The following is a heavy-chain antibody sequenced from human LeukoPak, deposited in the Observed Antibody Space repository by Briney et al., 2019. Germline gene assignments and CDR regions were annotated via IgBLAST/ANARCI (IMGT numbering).Heavy chain of an antibody. V-gene: IGHV4-61*01. CDR3: ARSPNSSGWYTY. CDR2: FYYSGST. D-gene: IGHD6-19*01. J-gene: IGHJ4*02. Sequence: SETLSLTCTVAGGSVSSGSYYWNWIRQPPGKGLEWIGYFYYSGSTNYNPSLKSRVTISLDTSKNQFSLKLSSVTAADTAVYYCARSPNSSGWYTYWGQGTLVTASS. CDR1: GGSVSSGSYY.